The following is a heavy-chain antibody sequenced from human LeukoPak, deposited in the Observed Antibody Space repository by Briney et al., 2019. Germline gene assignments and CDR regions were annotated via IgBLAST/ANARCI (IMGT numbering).Heavy chain of an antibody. CDR3: ARGEQPDY. J-gene: IGHJ4*02. V-gene: IGHV3-23*01. Sequence: PGGSLRLSCAASGFTFSSYAMNWVRQAPGKGLEWVSAIGGSGSSRSYADSVKGRFAISRDNSKNSLYLQMNSLRAEDTAVYYCARGEQPDYWGQGTLVTVSS. CDR2: IGGSGSSR. D-gene: IGHD1/OR15-1a*01. CDR1: GFTFSSYA.